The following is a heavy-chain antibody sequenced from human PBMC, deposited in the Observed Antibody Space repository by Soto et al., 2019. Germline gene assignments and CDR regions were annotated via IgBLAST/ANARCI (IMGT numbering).Heavy chain of an antibody. D-gene: IGHD2-2*01. Sequence: GGTLRLSCAASGFTFSDHGIHWVRQTPGKGPEWVAVIANDGINKYYADSVKGRFTISRDTSRNTLSLQMNSPRIEDTAVYYCARDSARVPHLVTPATIDFWGQGTLLTVST. V-gene: IGHV3-30*03. CDR1: GFTFSDHG. J-gene: IGHJ4*02. CDR2: IANDGINK. CDR3: ARDSARVPHLVTPATIDF.